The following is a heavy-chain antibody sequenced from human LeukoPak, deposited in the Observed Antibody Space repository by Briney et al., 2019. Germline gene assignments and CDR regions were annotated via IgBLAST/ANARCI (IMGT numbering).Heavy chain of an antibody. D-gene: IGHD6-19*01. J-gene: IGHJ4*02. CDR1: GFTFSSYA. V-gene: IGHV3-23*01. CDR3: AKGTLSVAGRFDY. CDR2: ISGSGGSR. Sequence: GGSLRLSCAASGFTFSSYAMSWVRQAPGKGLEWVSVISGSGGSRHYAGSVKGRFTISRDNSENTLYLQMDSLRADDTAVYYCAKGTLSVAGRFDYWGQGTLVTVSS.